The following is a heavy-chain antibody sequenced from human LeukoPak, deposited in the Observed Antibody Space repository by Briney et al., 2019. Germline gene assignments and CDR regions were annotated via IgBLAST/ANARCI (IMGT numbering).Heavy chain of an antibody. J-gene: IGHJ4*02. CDR1: GGSISSYY. CDR2: IYYSGST. Sequence: PSETLSLTCTVSGGSISSYYWSWIRQPPGKGLEWIGYIYYSGSTNYNPSLKSRVTISVDTSKNQFSLKLSSVTAADTAVYYCARSGGTAMPTGYWGQGTLVTVSS. CDR3: ARSGGTAMPTGY. D-gene: IGHD5-18*01. V-gene: IGHV4-59*08.